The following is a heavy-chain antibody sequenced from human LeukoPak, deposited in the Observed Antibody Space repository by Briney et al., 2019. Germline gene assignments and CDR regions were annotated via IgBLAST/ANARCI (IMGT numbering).Heavy chain of an antibody. CDR2: IYTSGST. CDR3: ARVAWNYGVDY. CDR1: GGSISSYY. J-gene: IGHJ4*02. Sequence: KPSETLSLTCTVSGGSISSYYWSWIRQPPGKGLEWIGYIYTSGSTNYNPSLKSRVTISVDTSKNQFSLKLSSVTAADTAVYYCARVAWNYGVDYWGQGTLVTVSS. V-gene: IGHV4-4*09. D-gene: IGHD1-7*01.